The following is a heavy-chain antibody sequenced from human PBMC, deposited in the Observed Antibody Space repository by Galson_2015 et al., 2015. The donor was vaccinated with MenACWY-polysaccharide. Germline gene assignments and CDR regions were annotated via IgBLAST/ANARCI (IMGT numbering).Heavy chain of an antibody. Sequence: SLRLSCAASGFTFSSYAMHWVRQAPGKGLEWVAVISYDGTNKYYADSVEGRFAVSRDNSKNTLYVQMNSLRGEDTAVYYCARSYCDRTTCYGIDVWGQGTSVTVSS. J-gene: IGHJ6*02. V-gene: IGHV3-30-3*02. CDR3: ARSYCDRTTCYGIDV. CDR2: ISYDGTNK. CDR1: GFTFSSYA. D-gene: IGHD3-16*02.